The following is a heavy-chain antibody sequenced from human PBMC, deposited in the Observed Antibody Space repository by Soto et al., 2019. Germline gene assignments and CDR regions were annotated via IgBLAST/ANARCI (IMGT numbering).Heavy chain of an antibody. CDR3: ARSIVDYDSSGYYSDY. CDR2: IYHSGST. Sequence: PSETLSLTCAVSGGSISSGGYSWSWIRQPPGKGLEWIGYIYHSGSTYYNPSLKSRVTISVDTSKNQFSLKLSSVTAADTAVYYCARSIVDYDSSGYYSDYWGQGTLVTVSS. D-gene: IGHD3-22*01. J-gene: IGHJ4*02. CDR1: GGSISSGGYS. V-gene: IGHV4-30-2*05.